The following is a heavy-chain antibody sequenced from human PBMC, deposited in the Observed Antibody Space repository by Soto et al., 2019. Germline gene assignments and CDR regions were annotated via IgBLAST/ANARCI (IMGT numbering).Heavy chain of an antibody. D-gene: IGHD2-2*01. CDR1: GYSFTSYW. CDR2: IYPGDSDT. Sequence: GESLKISCKGSGYSFTSYWIGWVRQMPGKGLEWMGIIYPGDSDTRYSPSFQGQVTISADKSISTAYLQWSSLKASDTAMYYCARLSCSSTSCSGVYFDYWGQGTLVTVSS. CDR3: ARLSCSSTSCSGVYFDY. J-gene: IGHJ4*02. V-gene: IGHV5-51*01.